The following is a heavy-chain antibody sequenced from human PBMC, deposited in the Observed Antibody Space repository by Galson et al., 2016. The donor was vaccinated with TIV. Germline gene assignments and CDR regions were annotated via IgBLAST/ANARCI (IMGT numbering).Heavy chain of an antibody. CDR1: GYSFTSEW. J-gene: IGHJ4*02. Sequence: QSGAEVKKPGESLKISCKGSGYSFTSEWIGWVRQMPGKGLEWMGFIYPGDSDTRYSPSFEGQVRISADKSISTAYLQWTSLKASDTAMYYCAREPRSGNYFDYWGQGALVTVSS. CDR2: IYPGDSDT. D-gene: IGHD2-15*01. V-gene: IGHV5-51*03. CDR3: AREPRSGNYFDY.